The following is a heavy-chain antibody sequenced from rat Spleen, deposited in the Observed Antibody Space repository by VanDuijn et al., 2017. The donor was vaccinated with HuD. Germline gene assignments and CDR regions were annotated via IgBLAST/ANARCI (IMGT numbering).Heavy chain of an antibody. J-gene: IGHJ2*01. CDR3: ARRFDFDY. D-gene: IGHD4-3*01. Sequence: EVQLVESGGGLVQPGTSMKLSCAASGFTFSNYYMAWVRQAPTKGLEWVATITFDGASTYYRDSVKGRFTISRDNAKSTLYLQLDSLRSEDTATYYCARRFDFDYWGQGVMVTVSS. CDR1: GFTFSNYY. V-gene: IGHV5-25*01. CDR2: ITFDGAST.